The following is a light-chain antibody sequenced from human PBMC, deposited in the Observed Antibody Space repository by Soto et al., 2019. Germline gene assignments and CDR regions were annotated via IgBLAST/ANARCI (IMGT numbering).Light chain of an antibody. CDR2: DTS. V-gene: IGKV3-11*01. CDR1: QSVSTY. CDR3: QQRSNGPPFT. J-gene: IGKJ2*01. Sequence: EIVLTQSPGTLSLSPGERATLSCRASQSVSTYLAWYQQRPGQAPRLLIYDTSNRPTGVPARFSGSGSGTAFTLTINSLEPEDFAVYYCQQRSNGPPFTFGQGTKLELK.